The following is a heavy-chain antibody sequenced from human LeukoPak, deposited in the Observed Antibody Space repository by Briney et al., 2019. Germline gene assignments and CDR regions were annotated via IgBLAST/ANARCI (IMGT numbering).Heavy chain of an antibody. V-gene: IGHV3-74*01. Sequence: GGSLRLSCSDSGFTFRTSWMHWVRQGPGKGLLWVAHINSDGSNTAYADSVKGRFTISRDNAKSTLYLQMNSLRSEDTAVYYCARGVPDYWGQGTLVTVSS. CDR3: ARGVPDY. J-gene: IGHJ4*02. CDR2: INSDGSNT. CDR1: GFTFRTSW.